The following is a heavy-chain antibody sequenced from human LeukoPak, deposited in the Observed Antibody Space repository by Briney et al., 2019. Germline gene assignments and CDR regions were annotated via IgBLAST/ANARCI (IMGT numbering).Heavy chain of an antibody. CDR3: ARAVDDSRLNWFDP. V-gene: IGHV4-59*01. CDR2: IYYSGST. Sequence: PSETLSLTCTVSGGSISTYYWSWIRQPPGKGLEWMGSIYYSGSTTYNPSLKSRVTISVDTSKNQFSLKLSSVTAADTAVYYCARAVDDSRLNWFDPWGQGTLVTVSS. D-gene: IGHD3-22*01. CDR1: GGSISTYY. J-gene: IGHJ5*02.